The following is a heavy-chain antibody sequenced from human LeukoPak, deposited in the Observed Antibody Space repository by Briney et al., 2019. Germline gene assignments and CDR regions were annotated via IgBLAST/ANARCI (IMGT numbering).Heavy chain of an antibody. V-gene: IGHV3-23*01. CDR2: ISGSGGST. D-gene: IGHD4-17*01. Sequence: GGSLRLSCAASGFTFSSYGMSWVRQAPGKGLEWVSAISGSGGSTYYADSVKGRFTISRDNSKNTLYLQMNSLRAEDTAVYYCAKDQYGDSIFDYWGQGTLVTVSS. CDR3: AKDQYGDSIFDY. CDR1: GFTFSSYG. J-gene: IGHJ4*02.